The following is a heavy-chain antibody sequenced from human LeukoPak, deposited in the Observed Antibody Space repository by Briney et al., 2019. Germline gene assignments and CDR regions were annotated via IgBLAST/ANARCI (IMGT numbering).Heavy chain of an antibody. Sequence: ASVKVSCKASGYTFTSYGISWVRQAPGQGLEWMGWISAYNGNTNYAQKLQGRVTMTTDTSTSTAYMELRSLRSDDTAVYYCARGLGPYVVPADQDFDYWGQGTLVTVSS. D-gene: IGHD2-2*01. CDR1: GYTFTSYG. J-gene: IGHJ4*02. CDR2: ISAYNGNT. CDR3: ARGLGPYVVPADQDFDY. V-gene: IGHV1-18*01.